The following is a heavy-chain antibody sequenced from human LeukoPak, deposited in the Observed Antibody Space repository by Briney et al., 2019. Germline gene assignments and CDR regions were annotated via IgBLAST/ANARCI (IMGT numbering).Heavy chain of an antibody. Sequence: GESLKISSKGSGYSFTSYWIGWVRQMPGKRLEWMGIIYPGDSDTRYSPSFQGQVTISADKSISTAYLQWSSLKVSDTAMYYCARQGYSYVVDYWGQGTLVTVSS. V-gene: IGHV5-51*01. CDR2: IYPGDSDT. CDR1: GYSFTSYW. J-gene: IGHJ4*02. D-gene: IGHD5-18*01. CDR3: ARQGYSYVVDY.